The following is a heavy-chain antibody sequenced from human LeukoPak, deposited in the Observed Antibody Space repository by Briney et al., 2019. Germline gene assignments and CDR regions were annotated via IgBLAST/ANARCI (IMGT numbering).Heavy chain of an antibody. J-gene: IGHJ4*02. D-gene: IGHD1-26*01. Sequence: ASVKVSCKASGYTFTRYGVSWVRQAPGQGREWGGWVSGYNHNTNYAHKLQGRVTMSTDTSTSTAYMELRSLTSVDTAMYYCARGGGRDSGRENDYWGQGTLVTVSS. V-gene: IGHV1-18*01. CDR3: ARGGGRDSGRENDY. CDR1: GYTFTRYG. CDR2: VSGYNHNT.